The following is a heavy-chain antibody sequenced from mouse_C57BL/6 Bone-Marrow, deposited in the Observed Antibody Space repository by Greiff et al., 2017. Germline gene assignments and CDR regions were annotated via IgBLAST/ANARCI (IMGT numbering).Heavy chain of an antibody. V-gene: IGHV5-4*03. CDR3: ARAGYWDAMDY. Sequence: DVMLVESGGGLVKPGGSLKLSCAASGFTFSSYAMSWVRQTPEKRLEWVATISDGGSYTYYPDNVKGRFTISRDNAKNNLYLQMSHLKSEDTAMYYCARAGYWDAMDYWGQGTSVTVSS. CDR2: ISDGGSYT. J-gene: IGHJ4*01. CDR1: GFTFSSYA. D-gene: IGHD2-3*01.